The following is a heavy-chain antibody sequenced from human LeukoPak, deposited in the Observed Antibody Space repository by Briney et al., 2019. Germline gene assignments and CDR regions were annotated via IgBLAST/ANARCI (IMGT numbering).Heavy chain of an antibody. D-gene: IGHD1-1*01. V-gene: IGHV3-7*01. CDR1: EFSFSNYW. CDR2: IKVDGSET. Sequence: PGGSLRLSCAASEFSFSNYWMSWVRQAPGKGLEWVANIKVDGSETYYVDSVKGRFTISRDNSKNSLYLQMNYLRAEDTAVYYCARDLTNWNDATFDIWGQGTMVTVAS. CDR3: ARDLTNWNDATFDI. J-gene: IGHJ3*02.